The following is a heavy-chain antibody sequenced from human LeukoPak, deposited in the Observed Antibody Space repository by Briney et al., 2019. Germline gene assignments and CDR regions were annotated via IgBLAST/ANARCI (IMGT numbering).Heavy chain of an antibody. V-gene: IGHV4-4*02. D-gene: IGHD6-13*01. CDR3: ARDPPLAAADP. CDR2: IHHCGST. CDR1: GGSISSCNW. J-gene: IGHJ5*02. Sequence: PSETLSLTCAVSGGSISSCNWWSWVRQPPGKGLEWIGEIHHCGSTNYNPSLKSRVTISVDKSRNQFSLKLSSVTAADTAVYYCARDPPLAAADPWGQGTLVTVSS.